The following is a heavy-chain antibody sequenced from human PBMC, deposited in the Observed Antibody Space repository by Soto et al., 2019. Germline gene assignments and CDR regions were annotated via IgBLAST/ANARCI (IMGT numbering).Heavy chain of an antibody. V-gene: IGHV3-53*04. CDR2: IYSGGST. J-gene: IGHJ6*03. CDR3: AREYSSDYYYYMDV. D-gene: IGHD2-15*01. Sequence: PGGSLRLSCAASGFTVSSNYMSWVRQAPGKGLEWVSVIYSGGSTYYADSVKGRFTISRHNSKNTLYLQMNSLRAEDTAVYYCAREYSSDYYYYMDVWGKGTTVTVSS. CDR1: GFTVSSNY.